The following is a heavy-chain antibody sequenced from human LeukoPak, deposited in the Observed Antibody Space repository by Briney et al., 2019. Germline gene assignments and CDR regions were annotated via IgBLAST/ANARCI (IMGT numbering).Heavy chain of an antibody. D-gene: IGHD5-24*01. CDR2: IYYSGST. V-gene: IGHV4-39*07. Sequence: SETLSLTCTVSGGSISSSSYYWGWIRQPPGKGLEWIGSIYYSGSTNYNPSLKSRVTISVDTSKNQFSLKLSSVTAADTAVYYCARTRWLQKRLINWFDPWGQGTLVTVSS. J-gene: IGHJ5*02. CDR1: GGSISSSSYY. CDR3: ARTRWLQKRLINWFDP.